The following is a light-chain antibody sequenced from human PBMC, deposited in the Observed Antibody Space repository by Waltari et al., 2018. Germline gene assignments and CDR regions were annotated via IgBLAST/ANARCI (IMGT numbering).Light chain of an antibody. J-gene: IGKJ3*01. Sequence: FVLTQSPGTLPFSPGDSVPLSCRASQRVGGTYLAWYQHKPGQAPKLLIYGASSRATGIPDRFSGSGSGTDFTLTISRVEAEDFAVYHCQQYGGSPMTFGPGTKVDIK. CDR1: QRVGGTY. CDR3: QQYGGSPMT. CDR2: GAS. V-gene: IGKV3-20*01.